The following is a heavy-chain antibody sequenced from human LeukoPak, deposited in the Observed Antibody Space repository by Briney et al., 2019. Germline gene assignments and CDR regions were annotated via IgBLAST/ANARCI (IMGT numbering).Heavy chain of an antibody. CDR2: IYYSGST. D-gene: IGHD5-24*01. J-gene: IGHJ4*02. V-gene: IGHV4-59*01. Sequence: SETLSLTCTVSGGSISSYYWSWIRQPPGKGLEWIGYIYYSGSTNYNPSLKSRVTISVDTSKNQFSLKLSSVTAADTAVYYCAKSPGPMPASTIYYFDYWGQGALVTVSA. CDR1: GGSISSYY. CDR3: AKSPGPMPASTIYYFDY.